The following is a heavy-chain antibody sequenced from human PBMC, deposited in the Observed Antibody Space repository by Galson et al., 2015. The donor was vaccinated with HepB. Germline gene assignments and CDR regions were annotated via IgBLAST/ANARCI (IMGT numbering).Heavy chain of an antibody. CDR3: ARDVGAVAGGFDY. J-gene: IGHJ4*02. V-gene: IGHV3-33*08. CDR2: IWYDGSNK. CDR1: GFTFSSYG. Sequence: SLRLSCAASGFTFSSYGMHWVRQAPGKGLEWVAVIWYDGSNKYYADSVKGQFTISRDNSKNTLYLQMNSLRAEDTAVYYCARDVGAVAGGFDYWGQGTLVTVSS. D-gene: IGHD6-19*01.